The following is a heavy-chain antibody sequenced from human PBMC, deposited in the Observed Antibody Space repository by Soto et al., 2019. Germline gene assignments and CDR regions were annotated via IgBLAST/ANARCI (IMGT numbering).Heavy chain of an antibody. CDR2: ISSSGSTI. CDR1: GFTFSDYY. CDR3: ARHLSPYYDFWSGYFGGGGEYYMDV. V-gene: IGHV3-11*01. D-gene: IGHD3-3*01. Sequence: QVQLVESGGGLVKPGGSLRLSCAASGFTFSDYYMSWIRQAPGKGLEWVSYISSSGSTIYYADSVKGRFTISRDNAKNSLYLQMNSLRAEDTAVYYCARHLSPYYDFWSGYFGGGGEYYMDVWGKGTTVTVSS. J-gene: IGHJ6*03.